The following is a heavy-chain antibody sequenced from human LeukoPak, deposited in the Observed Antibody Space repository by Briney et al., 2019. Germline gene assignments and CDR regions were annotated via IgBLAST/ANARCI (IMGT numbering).Heavy chain of an antibody. V-gene: IGHV4-59*01. CDR1: GASINNYY. J-gene: IGHJ4*02. CDR3: ARGRGGLAYFDF. D-gene: IGHD6-19*01. Sequence: SETLSLTCTVSGASINNYYWSWIRQSPEKGLEWIGYISHSGSTHYNPSLKSRITISVDTSKNQFSLKLTSVTAADTAVYYCARGRGGLAYFDFWGQGTLVTASS. CDR2: ISHSGST.